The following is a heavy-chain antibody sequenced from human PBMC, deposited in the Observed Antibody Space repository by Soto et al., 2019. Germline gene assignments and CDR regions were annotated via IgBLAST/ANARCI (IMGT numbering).Heavy chain of an antibody. CDR1: GGSISSSSYY. D-gene: IGHD3-3*01. CDR2: IYYSGST. J-gene: IGHJ4*02. V-gene: IGHV4-39*01. Sequence: PSETLSLTCTVSGGSISSSSYYWGWIRQPPGKGLEWIGSIYYSGSTYYNPSLKSRVTISVDTSKNQFSLKLSSVTAADTAVYYCASRITIFGVTIDYWGQGTLVTVS. CDR3: ASRITIFGVTIDY.